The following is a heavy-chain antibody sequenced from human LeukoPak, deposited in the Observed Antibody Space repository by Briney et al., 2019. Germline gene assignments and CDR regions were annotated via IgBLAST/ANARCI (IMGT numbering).Heavy chain of an antibody. Sequence: SETLSLTCAVSGYSISSGYYWGWIRQPPGKGLEWIGSIYHSGSTYYNPSLKSRVTISVDTSKNQFSLKLSSVTAADTAVYYCARRLAGTEDYWGQGTLVTVSS. D-gene: IGHD6-13*01. CDR3: ARRLAGTEDY. V-gene: IGHV4-38-2*01. CDR1: GYSISSGYY. CDR2: IYHSGST. J-gene: IGHJ4*02.